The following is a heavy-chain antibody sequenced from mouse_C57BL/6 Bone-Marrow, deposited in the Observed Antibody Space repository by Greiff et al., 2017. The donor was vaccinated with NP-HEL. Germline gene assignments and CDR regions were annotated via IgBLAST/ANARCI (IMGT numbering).Heavy chain of an antibody. Sequence: EVKLVESGGGLVQPKGSLKLSCAASGFSFNTYAMNWVRQAPGKGLEWVARIRSKSNNYATYYADSVKDRFTISRDDSESMLYLQMNNLKTEDTAMYYCVRHKDSSGSWFAYWGQGTLVTVSA. V-gene: IGHV10-1*01. CDR1: GFSFNTYA. CDR3: VRHKDSSGSWFAY. D-gene: IGHD3-2*02. J-gene: IGHJ3*01. CDR2: IRSKSNNYAT.